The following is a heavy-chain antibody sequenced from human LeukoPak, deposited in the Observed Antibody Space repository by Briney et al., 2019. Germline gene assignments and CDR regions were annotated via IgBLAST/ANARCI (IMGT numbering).Heavy chain of an antibody. J-gene: IGHJ5*02. V-gene: IGHV3-21*06. CDR2: ISSTSNYI. D-gene: IGHD3-16*01. CDR1: GFTFSSYD. Sequence: PGGSLRLSCAASGFTFSSYDMNWVRQAPGKGLEWVSSISSTSNYINYADSVKGRFTISRDNAKSSLYLQMNSLRVEDTAVYYCARPFLGAYNWFAPGGRGALATVSS. CDR3: ARPFLGAYNWFAP.